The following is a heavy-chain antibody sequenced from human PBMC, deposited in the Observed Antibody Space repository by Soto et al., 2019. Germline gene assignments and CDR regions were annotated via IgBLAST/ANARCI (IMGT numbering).Heavy chain of an antibody. D-gene: IGHD6-19*01. CDR1: GFTVSGMF. CDR2: IYPAGPT. V-gene: IGHV3-53*01. Sequence: GGSLRLSCAASGFTVSGMFMNWVRQAPGKGLEWVSVIYPAGPTYYADSVKGRFTISRDNSKNTLFLQLNNLRAEDTAVYYCARDADSSGLHYWGQGILVAVSS. CDR3: ARDADSSGLHY. J-gene: IGHJ4*02.